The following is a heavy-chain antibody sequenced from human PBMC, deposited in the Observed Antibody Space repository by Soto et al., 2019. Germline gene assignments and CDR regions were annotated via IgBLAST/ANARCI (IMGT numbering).Heavy chain of an antibody. D-gene: IGHD2-8*02. CDR3: ARDGATPRVAPTGTFDRFDY. CDR2: IWSNGRSK. J-gene: IGHJ4*01. V-gene: IGHV3-33*01. Sequence: VQLVESGGGVVQPGRSLRLSCAASGFSLSNYGMHWVRQAPGKGLEWVAVIWSNGRSKLYRDSVNGRFTISRDSSANTLSLQINSLRAEDTAVYYCARDGATPRVAPTGTFDRFDYWGQGTLVTVSS. CDR1: GFSLSNYG.